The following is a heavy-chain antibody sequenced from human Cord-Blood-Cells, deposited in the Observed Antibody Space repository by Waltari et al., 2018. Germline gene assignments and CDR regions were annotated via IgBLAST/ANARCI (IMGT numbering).Heavy chain of an antibody. V-gene: IGHV3-33*01. CDR1: GFTFSSYG. J-gene: IGHJ4*02. CDR3: ARDSGSYYFDF. Sequence: QVQLVESGGGVVQTGRSLRLSCAASGFTFSSYGMHWVRQAPGKGLAWVVFIWYDGSNQYYAEYVKGRFAIARDNSKNTLYLQMNILRAEDTAVYYCARDSGSYYFDFWGQGTLVTVSS. CDR2: IWYDGSNQ. D-gene: IGHD1-26*01.